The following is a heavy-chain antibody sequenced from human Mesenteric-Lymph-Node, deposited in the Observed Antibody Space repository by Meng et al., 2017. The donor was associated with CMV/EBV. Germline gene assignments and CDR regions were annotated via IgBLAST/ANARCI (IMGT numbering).Heavy chain of an antibody. CDR1: GVSISSSNYN. V-gene: IGHV4-39*07. CDR2: FYYSGDT. D-gene: IGHD3-22*01. CDR3: ATLSGYSPIDAFDI. J-gene: IGHJ3*02. Sequence: SETLSLTCTVSGVSISSSNYNWGWIRQPPGKGLEWIGTFYYSGDTYYSPSLKSRVTISVDTSKNQFSLKLSSVTAADTAVYYCATLSGYSPIDAFDIWGQGTMVTVSS.